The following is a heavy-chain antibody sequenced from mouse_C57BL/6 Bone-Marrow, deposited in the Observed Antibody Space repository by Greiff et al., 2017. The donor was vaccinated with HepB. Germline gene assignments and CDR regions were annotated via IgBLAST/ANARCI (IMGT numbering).Heavy chain of an antibody. J-gene: IGHJ2*01. D-gene: IGHD4-1*01. Sequence: QVLPLQSGPELVKPGASVKISCKASGYAFSSSWMNWVQQRPGKGLEWVGRIYPGDGDTNYKGKFKGKATLTAVKSYSTAFMQLSSLTSEDSAVYFFAKKEGSGPLDYWGQGTTLTVSS. CDR1: GYAFSSSW. V-gene: IGHV1-82*01. CDR3: AKKEGSGPLDY. CDR2: IYPGDGDT.